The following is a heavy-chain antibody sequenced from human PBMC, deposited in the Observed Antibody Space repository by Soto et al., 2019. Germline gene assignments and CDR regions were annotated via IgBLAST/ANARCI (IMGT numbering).Heavy chain of an antibody. CDR1: GGTFSRYA. D-gene: IGHD6-19*01. J-gene: IGHJ6*02. V-gene: IGHV1-69*13. CDR2: IVPIFGTA. CDR3: ARERRGASSGWYDGRKTYYCYGMDV. Sequence: WASVKVSCKASGGTFSRYAISWVRQAPGQGLEWMGGIVPIFGTANYAQKFQGRVTITADESTSTAYTELSSLRSEDTAVYYCARERRGASSGWYDGRKTYYCYGMDVWGQGTTVTVSS.